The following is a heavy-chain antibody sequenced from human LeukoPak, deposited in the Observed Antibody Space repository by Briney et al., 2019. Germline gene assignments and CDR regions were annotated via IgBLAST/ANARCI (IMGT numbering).Heavy chain of an antibody. J-gene: IGHJ4*02. CDR1: GGSISSTNW. CDR2: VNVLGNT. D-gene: IGHD2/OR15-2a*01. V-gene: IGHV4/OR15-8*02. Sequence: SETLSLTCGVSGGSISSTNWWTWVRQPPGKGLEWIGEVNVLGNTNYNPSLESRVTISIDKSENHVSLKLTSVTAADTAVYYCARGGGPFRPLDYSGQGTLVTVSS. CDR3: ARGGGPFRPLDY.